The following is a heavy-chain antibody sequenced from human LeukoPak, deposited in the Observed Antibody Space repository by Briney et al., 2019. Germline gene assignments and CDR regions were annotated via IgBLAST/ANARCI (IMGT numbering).Heavy chain of an antibody. V-gene: IGHV3-21*01. CDR3: ARDSAIFGVVIQTPYYYYGMDV. Sequence: RGSLRLSCAASGFTFSSYSMTWVRQAPGKGLEWVSSISSSSSYIYYADSVKGRFTISRDNAKNSLYLQMNSLRAEDTAVYYCARDSAIFGVVIQTPYYYYGMDVWGQGTTVTVSS. J-gene: IGHJ6*02. CDR2: ISSSSSYI. CDR1: GFTFSSYS. D-gene: IGHD3-3*01.